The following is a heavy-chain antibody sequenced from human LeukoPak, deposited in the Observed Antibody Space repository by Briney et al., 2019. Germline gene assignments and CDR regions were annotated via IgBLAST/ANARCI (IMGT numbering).Heavy chain of an antibody. CDR2: INTGNGNT. Sequence: ASVTVAFKTSGYTFSNYGMHWVRQAPRQSLEWMGWINTGNGNTKSSQKFQDRVTLTRDTSASTAYMELNSLSSEDTAVYYCARVPLHDTSGRYYPHWGQGTLVTVSS. J-gene: IGHJ1*01. D-gene: IGHD3-22*01. CDR3: ARVPLHDTSGRYYPH. V-gene: IGHV1-3*04. CDR1: GYTFSNYG.